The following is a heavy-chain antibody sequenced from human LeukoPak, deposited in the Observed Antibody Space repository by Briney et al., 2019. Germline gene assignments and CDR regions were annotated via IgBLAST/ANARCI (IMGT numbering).Heavy chain of an antibody. Sequence: GASVKVSCKVSGNTLTELSMHWVRQAPGKGLEWMGGFDPEDGEAIYAQKFQGRLTMTDDTSTDTAYMELSSLRSEDTAVYYCAIGLLPVFITTWSDSWGQGTLVTVSS. D-gene: IGHD3-22*01. J-gene: IGHJ4*02. CDR1: GNTLTELS. V-gene: IGHV1-24*01. CDR2: FDPEDGEA. CDR3: AIGLLPVFITTWSDS.